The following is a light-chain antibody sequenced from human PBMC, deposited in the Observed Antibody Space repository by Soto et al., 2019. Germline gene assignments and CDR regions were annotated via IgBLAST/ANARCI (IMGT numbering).Light chain of an antibody. CDR1: QFVSSR. J-gene: IGKJ1*01. CDR2: DTS. V-gene: IGKV3-15*01. Sequence: DIGVTQSPATLSASPGERVTLSCRASQFVSSRLAWYQRRPGQVPRLLIYDTSTRAPGISARFSGSGSGTEFTLTISSLQSDDFAVYYCQEYIQWPPGMFGPGTTVDIK. CDR3: QEYIQWPPGM.